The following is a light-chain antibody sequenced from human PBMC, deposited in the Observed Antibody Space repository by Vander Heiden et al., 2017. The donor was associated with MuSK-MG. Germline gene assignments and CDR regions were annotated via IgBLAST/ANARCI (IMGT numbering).Light chain of an antibody. J-gene: IGKJ3*01. V-gene: IGKV3-15*01. CDR3: QQYKYGHRGGFT. CDR1: QSISDN. Sequence: EIVMTQSPATLSVSPGKRATLSCRASQSISDNLAWYQKKPGQAPRLLVYGASTRATGIPDRFSGSGYGKDFTLTISSLLSEEFAVYYCQQYKYGHRGGFTFGHGTSVDIK. CDR2: GAS.